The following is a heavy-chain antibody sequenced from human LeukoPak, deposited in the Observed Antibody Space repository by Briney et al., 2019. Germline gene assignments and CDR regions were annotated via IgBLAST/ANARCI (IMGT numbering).Heavy chain of an antibody. Sequence: PETLSLTCAVSGYSISSGYSWGWIRQPPGKGLEWIGYIYHSGSTYYNPSLKSRVTISVDTSKNQFSLKLSSVTAADTAVYYCARTNYYGSGNYAKFDYWGQGTLVTVSS. V-gene: IGHV4-38-2*01. J-gene: IGHJ4*02. CDR1: GYSISSGYS. CDR2: IYHSGST. CDR3: ARTNYYGSGNYAKFDY. D-gene: IGHD3-10*01.